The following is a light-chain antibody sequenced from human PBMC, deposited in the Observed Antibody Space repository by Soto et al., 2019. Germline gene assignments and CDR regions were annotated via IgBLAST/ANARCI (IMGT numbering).Light chain of an antibody. CDR3: QQRSIWPWT. CDR1: QSVSNF. V-gene: IGKV3-11*01. J-gene: IGKJ1*01. CDR2: DTS. Sequence: EDVLTQSPATLSLTPGDRATLSCRASQSVSNFLAWYQQKPGQAPRLLIYDTSDRATGLPARFSGSGSGTDFTLTISSLEPEDFAVFYCQQRSIWPWTFGQGTKVDIK.